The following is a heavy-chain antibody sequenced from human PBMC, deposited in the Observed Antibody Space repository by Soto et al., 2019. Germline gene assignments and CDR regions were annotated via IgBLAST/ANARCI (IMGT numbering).Heavy chain of an antibody. Sequence: ASVKVSCRVSGYTLTELSMHWGRQAHGKGLEWMGGFDPEDGETIYAQKFQGRVTMTEDTSTDTAYMELSSLRSEDTAVYYCAVGSSWYLVAYYWGQGTLVTVSS. CDR2: FDPEDGET. CDR3: AVGSSWYLVAYY. CDR1: GYTLTELS. V-gene: IGHV1-24*01. J-gene: IGHJ4*02. D-gene: IGHD6-13*01.